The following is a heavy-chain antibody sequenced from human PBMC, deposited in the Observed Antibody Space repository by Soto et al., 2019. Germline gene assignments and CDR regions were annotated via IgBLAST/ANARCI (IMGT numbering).Heavy chain of an antibody. V-gene: IGHV4-31*03. J-gene: IGHJ4*02. CDR2: IYYSMST. CDR3: ARGYYDILTAPSIGDFDY. CDR1: GGSISSGGYY. D-gene: IGHD3-9*01. Sequence: QVQLQESGPGLVKPSQTLSLTCTVSGGSISSGGYYWSWIRQHPGKGLERIGYIYYSMSTYYIPSLKSRVTISVDTSKIQFFLKLSSVSAADTAVYYCARGYYDILTAPSIGDFDYWGQGTLVTVSS.